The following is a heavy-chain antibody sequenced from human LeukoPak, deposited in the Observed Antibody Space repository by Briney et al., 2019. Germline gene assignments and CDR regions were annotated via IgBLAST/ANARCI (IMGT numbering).Heavy chain of an antibody. CDR3: ARDYSSGFSYWYFDL. Sequence: SGTLSLTCTVSGGSISSYYWSWIRQPPGKGLEWIGYIYYSGSTNYNPSLKSRVTISVDTSKNQFSLKLSSVTAADTAVYYCARDYSSGFSYWYFDLWGRGTLVTVSS. V-gene: IGHV4-59*01. J-gene: IGHJ2*01. D-gene: IGHD3-22*01. CDR2: IYYSGST. CDR1: GGSISSYY.